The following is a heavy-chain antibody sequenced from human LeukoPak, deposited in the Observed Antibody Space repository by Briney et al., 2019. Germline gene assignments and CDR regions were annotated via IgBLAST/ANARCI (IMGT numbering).Heavy chain of an antibody. V-gene: IGHV3-11*04. CDR1: GFTFSDYY. J-gene: IGHJ4*02. D-gene: IGHD6-6*01. Sequence: GGSLRLSCAASGFTFSDYYMSWIRQAPGKGLEWVSYISSSGSTIYYADSVKGRFTISRDNAKNSLYLQMNSLRAEDTAVYYCVRDQRSIDFDYWGQGTLVIVSS. CDR3: VRDQRSIDFDY. CDR2: ISSSGSTI.